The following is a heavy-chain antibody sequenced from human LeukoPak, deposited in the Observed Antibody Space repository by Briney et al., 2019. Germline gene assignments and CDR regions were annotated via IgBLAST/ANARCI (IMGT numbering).Heavy chain of an antibody. J-gene: IGHJ1*01. Sequence: PGGSLRLSCAASGFTFSSYAISWVRQAPGKGLKWVSAISGSGGSTYYADSVKGRFTISRDNSKNTLYLQMNSLRAEDTAVYYCALLAYCSGGICYSTDFLGYVQHWGQGTLVTVSS. D-gene: IGHD2-15*01. CDR1: GFTFSSYA. CDR3: ALLAYCSGGICYSTDFLGYVQH. CDR2: ISGSGGST. V-gene: IGHV3-23*01.